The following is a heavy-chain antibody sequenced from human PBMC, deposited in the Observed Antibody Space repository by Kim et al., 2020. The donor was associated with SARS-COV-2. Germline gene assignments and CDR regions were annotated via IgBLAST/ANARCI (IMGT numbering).Heavy chain of an antibody. Sequence: GGSLRLSCAASGFTFSSYWMSWVRQAPGKGLEWVANIKQDGSEKYYVDSVKGRFTISRDNAKNSLYLQMNSLRAEETAVYYCARDPIVVVPAARPYYYYYYMDVWGKGTTVTVAS. CDR2: IKQDGSEK. V-gene: IGHV3-7*01. J-gene: IGHJ6*03. CDR1: GFTFSSYW. CDR3: ARDPIVVVPAARPYYYYYYMDV. D-gene: IGHD2-2*01.